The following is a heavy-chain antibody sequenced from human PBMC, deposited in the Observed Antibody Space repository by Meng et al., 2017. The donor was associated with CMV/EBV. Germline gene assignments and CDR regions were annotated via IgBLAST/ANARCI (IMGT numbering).Heavy chain of an antibody. CDR2: ISSSGSTI. CDR1: GFTFSDYY. CDR3: ARALVRTSPPGY. Sequence: GESLKISCAASGFTFSDYYMSWIRQAPGKGLEWVSYISSSGSTIYYADSVKGRFTISRDNAKNSLYLQMNSLRAEDTAVYYCARALVRTSPPGYWGQGTLVTVSS. J-gene: IGHJ4*02. V-gene: IGHV3-11*04. D-gene: IGHD6-6*01.